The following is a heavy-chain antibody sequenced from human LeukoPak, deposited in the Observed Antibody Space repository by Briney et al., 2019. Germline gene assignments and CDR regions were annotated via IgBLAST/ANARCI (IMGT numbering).Heavy chain of an antibody. D-gene: IGHD3-16*01. CDR2: LNPDGSAK. CDR1: GFTFSSYW. V-gene: IGHV3-7*01. Sequence: GGSLRLSCAASGFTFSSYWMTWVRQAPGKGLEWVANLNPDGSAKHYVDSVKGRFTISRDNAKTSLFLQMSSLRAEDTAVYYCARDAYTSASDSWGQGTLVSVSS. CDR3: ARDAYTSASDS. J-gene: IGHJ5*01.